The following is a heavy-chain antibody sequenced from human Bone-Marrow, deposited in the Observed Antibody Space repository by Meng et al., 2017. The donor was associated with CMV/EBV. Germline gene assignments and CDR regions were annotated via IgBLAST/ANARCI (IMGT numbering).Heavy chain of an antibody. CDR2: MNPNSGNT. Sequence: ASVKVSCKASGYTFTGHYMHWVRQAPGQGLEWMGWMNPNSGNTGYAQKFQGRVTITTDESTSTAYMELSSLRSEDTAVYYCARGVSGSYASHFDYWGQGTLVTVSS. V-gene: IGHV1-8*03. J-gene: IGHJ4*02. CDR1: GYTFTGHY. D-gene: IGHD1-26*01. CDR3: ARGVSGSYASHFDY.